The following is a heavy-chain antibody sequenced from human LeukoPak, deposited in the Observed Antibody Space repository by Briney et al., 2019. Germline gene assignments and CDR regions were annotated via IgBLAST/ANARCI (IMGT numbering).Heavy chain of an antibody. CDR2: IYYSGST. V-gene: IGHV4-59*08. J-gene: IGHJ4*02. CDR1: GGSISSYY. Sequence: SETLSLTCTVSGGSISSYYWSWIRQPPGKGLEWVGYIYYSGSTNYNPSLKSRVTISVDTSKNQFSLKLSSVTAADTAVYYCARHMGLGYSYGYPYFDYWGQGTLVTVSS. CDR3: ARHMGLGYSYGYPYFDY. D-gene: IGHD5-18*01.